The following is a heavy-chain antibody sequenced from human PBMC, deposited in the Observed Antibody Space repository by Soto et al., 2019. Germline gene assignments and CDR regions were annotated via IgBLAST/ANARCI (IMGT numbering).Heavy chain of an antibody. V-gene: IGHV1-69*01. Sequence: QVQLVQSGAEVKKPGSSVKVSCKASGGTFSSYAISWVRQAPGQGLEWMGGIIPIFGKANYAQKFQGRVTITADESTSTASTELSRLRSEDTAVYYCARAGIAVAGRDGYWFDPWGQGTLVTVSS. CDR3: ARAGIAVAGRDGYWFDP. CDR2: IIPIFGKA. J-gene: IGHJ5*02. D-gene: IGHD6-19*01. CDR1: GGTFSSYA.